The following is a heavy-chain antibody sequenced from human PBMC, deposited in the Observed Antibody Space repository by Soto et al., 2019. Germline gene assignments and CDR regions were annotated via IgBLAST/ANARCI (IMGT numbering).Heavy chain of an antibody. D-gene: IGHD3-16*02. CDR1: GDSMTRGSYY. V-gene: IGHV4-39*01. CDR3: VWVSDYIWESYRRYYLDY. J-gene: IGHJ4*02. CDR2: FYYTGST. Sequence: PSETLSLTCVVSGDSMTRGSYYWAWIRQPPGKGLEWIGSFYYTGSTNYNPSLKSRVNVSVDTSKNQFSLKLSSVTAADTAVYYCVWVSDYIWESYRRYYLDYWGQGTLVTVSS.